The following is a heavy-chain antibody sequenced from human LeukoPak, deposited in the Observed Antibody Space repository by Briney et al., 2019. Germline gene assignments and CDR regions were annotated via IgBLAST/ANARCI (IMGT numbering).Heavy chain of an antibody. J-gene: IGHJ4*02. CDR2: ISYDGSNN. CDR1: GFTFSSYG. D-gene: IGHD4-11*01. CDR3: ARGRYTVTVAEFDY. V-gene: IGHV3-30*03. Sequence: GGSLRLSCAASGFTFSSYGMHWVRQAPGRGLEWVALISYDGSNNYYADSVKGRCTISRDNSKNTLYLQMNSLRAEDTAVFYCARGRYTVTVAEFDYWGQGTLVTVSS.